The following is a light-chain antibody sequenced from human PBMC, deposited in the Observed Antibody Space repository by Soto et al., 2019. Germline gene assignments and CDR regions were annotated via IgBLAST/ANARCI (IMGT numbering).Light chain of an antibody. V-gene: IGKV3-15*01. CDR1: ESVSTN. CDR3: NHCNHSPWT. Sequence: EIVMTQSPVTLSVSPGERATLSCRASESVSTNLAWYQQKPGQAPRLLIYVASTSATSVPARFTGGGAETEFTRTISSMQSEDFAVYYYNHCNHSPWTFGQGTKVEIK. J-gene: IGKJ1*01. CDR2: VAS.